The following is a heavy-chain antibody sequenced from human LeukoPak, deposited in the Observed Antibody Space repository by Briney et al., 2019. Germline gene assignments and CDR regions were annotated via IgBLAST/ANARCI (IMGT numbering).Heavy chain of an antibody. CDR1: GGSFSIYY. J-gene: IGHJ6*02. CDR2: INHSGST. Sequence: ETLSLTYAVYGGSFSIYYWSWISQPPGKGLEWIGEINHSGSTNYNPSLKSRVTISVDTSKNQFSLKLSSVTAADTAVYYCARFGSGYYYYYGMDVWGQGTTVTVSS. V-gene: IGHV4-34*01. CDR3: ARFGSGYYYYYGMDV. D-gene: IGHD1-14*01.